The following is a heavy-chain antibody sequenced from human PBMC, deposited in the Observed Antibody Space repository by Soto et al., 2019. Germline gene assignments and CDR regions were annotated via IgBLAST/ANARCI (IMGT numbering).Heavy chain of an antibody. CDR1: GGTFSSYA. D-gene: IGHD2-15*01. V-gene: IGHV1-69*12. Sequence: QVQLVQSGAEVKKPGSSVKVSCKASGGTFSSYAISWVRQAPGQGLEWMGGIIPIFGTANYAQKFQGRVTISADESQSTAYMELSSLRSEDTAVYYCARVMDIVVVVAATEGWFDPWGQGTLVTVSS. CDR2: IIPIFGTA. CDR3: ARVMDIVVVVAATEGWFDP. J-gene: IGHJ5*02.